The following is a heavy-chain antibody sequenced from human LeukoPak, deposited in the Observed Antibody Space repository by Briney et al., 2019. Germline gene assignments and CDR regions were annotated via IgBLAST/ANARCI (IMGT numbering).Heavy chain of an antibody. V-gene: IGHV3-74*01. D-gene: IGHD3-3*01. CDR2: INSDGSST. CDR3: ARVECVLDFDY. J-gene: IGHJ4*02. CDR1: GFTFSSYW. Sequence: GGSLRLSCAASGFTFSSYWMHWVRQAPGKGLVWVSRINSDGSSTSYADSVKGRFTISRDNAKNTLYLQMNSLRAEDTAVYYCARVECVLDFDYWGQGTLVTVSS.